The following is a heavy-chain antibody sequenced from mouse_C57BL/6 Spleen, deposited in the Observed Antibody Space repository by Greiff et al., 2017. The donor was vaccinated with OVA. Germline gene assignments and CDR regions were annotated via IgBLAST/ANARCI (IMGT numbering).Heavy chain of an antibody. V-gene: IGHV1-50*01. CDR1: GYTFTSYW. J-gene: IGHJ2*01. D-gene: IGHD2-4*01. CDR2: IDPSDSYT. Sequence: VQLQQPGAELVKPGASVKLSCKASGYTFTSYWMQWVKQRPGQGLEWIGEIDPSDSYTNYNQKFKGKATLTVDTSSSTAYMQLSSLTSEDSAVYYCASLHDYDPYWGQGTTLTVSS. CDR3: ASLHDYDPY.